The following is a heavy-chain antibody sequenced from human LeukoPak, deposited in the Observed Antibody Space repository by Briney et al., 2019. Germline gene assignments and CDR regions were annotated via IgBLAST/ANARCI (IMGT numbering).Heavy chain of an antibody. D-gene: IGHD4-17*01. CDR2: IRYDGSNK. J-gene: IGHJ4*02. V-gene: IGHV3-30*02. Sequence: GGSLRLSCAASGFTFSSYGMHWVRQAPGKGLEWVAFIRYDGSNKYYADSVKGRFTISRDNSKNTLYLQMNSLRAEDTAVYYCAKLVIGDYADHIFDYWGQGTLVTVSS. CDR3: AKLVIGDYADHIFDY. CDR1: GFTFSSYG.